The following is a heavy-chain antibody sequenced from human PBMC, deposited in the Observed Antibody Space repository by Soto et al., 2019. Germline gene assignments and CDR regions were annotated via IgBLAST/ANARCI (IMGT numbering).Heavy chain of an antibody. D-gene: IGHD3-22*01. CDR2: IYYSGST. V-gene: IGHV4-39*01. Sequence: SETLSLTCTVSGGSISSSSYYWGWIRQPPGKGLEWIGSIYYSGSTYYNPSLKSRVTISVDTSKKQFSMKLSSVTAADTAVYFCARIENDSSGYYYSYNWFDPWGQGTLVTVSS. CDR3: ARIENDSSGYYYSYNWFDP. J-gene: IGHJ5*02. CDR1: GGSISSSSYY.